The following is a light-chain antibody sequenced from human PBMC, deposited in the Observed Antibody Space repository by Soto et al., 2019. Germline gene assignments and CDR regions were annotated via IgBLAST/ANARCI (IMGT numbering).Light chain of an antibody. Sequence: QSALTQPRSVSGSPGQSVTISCTGTSSDVGGYNYVSWYQQHPGKAPKLMIYDVSKRPSGVPDRFSGSKSGNTASLTISGLQAEDEADYYCSSYTSSSTLSVFGTGTKLTVL. V-gene: IGLV2-11*01. J-gene: IGLJ1*01. CDR1: SSDVGGYNY. CDR3: SSYTSSSTLSV. CDR2: DVS.